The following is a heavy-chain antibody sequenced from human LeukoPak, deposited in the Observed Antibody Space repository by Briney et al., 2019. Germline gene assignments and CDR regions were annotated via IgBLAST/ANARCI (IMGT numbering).Heavy chain of an antibody. CDR3: ARTGSTVTMLYPFDH. D-gene: IGHD4-17*01. CDR2: IYYSGST. Sequence: SETLSLTCTVSGGSIRSYYWSWIRQPPGEGLEWIGYIYYSGSTNYNPSLKSRVSISVDTSKNQFSLKLSSVTAADTAVYYCARTGSTVTMLYPFDHWGQGTLVTVSS. V-gene: IGHV4-59*01. CDR1: GGSIRSYY. J-gene: IGHJ4*02.